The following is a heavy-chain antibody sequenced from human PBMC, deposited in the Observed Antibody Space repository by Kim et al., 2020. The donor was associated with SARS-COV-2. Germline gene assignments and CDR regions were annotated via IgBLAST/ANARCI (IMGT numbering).Heavy chain of an antibody. CDR1: GYTFTGYY. J-gene: IGHJ5*02. V-gene: IGHV1-2*02. CDR2: INPNSGGT. CDR3: ARGGRYIGIGDWFDP. D-gene: IGHD1-26*01. Sequence: ASVKVSCKASGYTFTGYYMHWVRQAPGQGLEWMGWINPNSGGTNYAQKFQGRVTMTRDTSISTAYMELSRLRSDDTAVYYCARGGRYIGIGDWFDPWGQGTLVTVPS.